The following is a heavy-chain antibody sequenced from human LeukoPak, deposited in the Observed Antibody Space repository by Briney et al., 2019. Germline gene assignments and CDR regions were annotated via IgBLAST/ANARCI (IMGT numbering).Heavy chain of an antibody. Sequence: GGSLRLSCAASGFTFSTYAMTWVRQAPGKGLEWVSAISGSGGRTYYADSVKGRFTISRDNSKNTLYLQMNSLRAEDTAVYYCAQGPYYYDSSGYSRRWFDPWGQGTLVTVSS. D-gene: IGHD3-22*01. CDR2: ISGSGGRT. V-gene: IGHV3-23*01. CDR3: AQGPYYYDSSGYSRRWFDP. CDR1: GFTFSTYA. J-gene: IGHJ5*02.